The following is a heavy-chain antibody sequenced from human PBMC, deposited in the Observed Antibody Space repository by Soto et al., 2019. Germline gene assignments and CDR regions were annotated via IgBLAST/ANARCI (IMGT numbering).Heavy chain of an antibody. J-gene: IGHJ6*02. D-gene: IGHD6-6*01. CDR1: GYTFTSYG. Sequence: ASVKVSCKASGYTFTSYGISWVRQAPGQGLEWMGWISAYNGNTNYAQKLQGRVTMTTDTSTSTAYMELRSLRSDDTAVYYCARDYKSAARYYYYYGMDVWGQGTTVTVSS. CDR3: ARDYKSAARYYYYYGMDV. V-gene: IGHV1-18*01. CDR2: ISAYNGNT.